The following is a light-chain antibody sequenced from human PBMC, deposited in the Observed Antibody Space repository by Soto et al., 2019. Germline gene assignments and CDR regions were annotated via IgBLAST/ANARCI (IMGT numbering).Light chain of an antibody. CDR3: QSYDSSLSGAV. V-gene: IGLV2-14*01. CDR2: GVT. CDR1: SSDVGGYNY. J-gene: IGLJ1*01. Sequence: QSALTQPASVSGSPGQSVTISCTGTSSDVGGYNYVSWYQQLPGEAPKLILYGVTNRPSGVSNRFSGSKSGNTASLTVSGLQAGDEADYYCQSYDSSLSGAVFGTGTKLTVL.